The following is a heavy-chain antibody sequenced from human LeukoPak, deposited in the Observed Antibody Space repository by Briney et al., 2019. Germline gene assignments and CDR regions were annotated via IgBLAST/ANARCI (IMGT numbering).Heavy chain of an antibody. V-gene: IGHV1-2*06. CDR1: GYTFTGYY. D-gene: IGHD5-18*01. J-gene: IGHJ4*02. CDR3: ARVGNPAGTDTAMVTGFDY. CDR2: INPTSGGT. Sequence: ASVKVSCKASGYTFTGYYMHWVRQAPGQGLEWMGRINPTSGGTNYAQKFRGRVTMTRDTSISTAYMELSRLRSDDTAVYYCARVGNPAGTDTAMVTGFDYWGQGTLLTVSS.